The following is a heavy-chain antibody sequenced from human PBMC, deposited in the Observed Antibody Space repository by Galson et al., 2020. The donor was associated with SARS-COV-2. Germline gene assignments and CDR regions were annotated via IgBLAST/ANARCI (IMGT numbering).Heavy chain of an antibody. CDR1: GYTFTTYG. CDR3: ARDHSNEVLTSYYYPIPFDV. V-gene: IGHV1-18*01. J-gene: IGHJ3*01. Sequence: ASVKVSCRASGYTFTTYGFSWVRQAPGQGLEWMGWVSANGGTTHYARKFQGRVTMTTDTSTATAYMELRSLRFDDTAVYYCARDHSNEVLTSYYYPIPFDVWGQVTMVTVSS. D-gene: IGHD3-9*01. CDR2: VSANGGTT.